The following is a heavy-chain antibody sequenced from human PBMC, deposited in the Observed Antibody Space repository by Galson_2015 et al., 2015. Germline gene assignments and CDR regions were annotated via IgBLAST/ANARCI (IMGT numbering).Heavy chain of an antibody. V-gene: IGHV1-18*01. CDR1: GYTFTSYG. D-gene: IGHD3-22*01. CDR3: ARRLTDYYDSSGYHDY. CDR2: ISAYNGNT. J-gene: IGHJ4*02. Sequence: SVKVSCKASGYTFTSYGISWVRQAPGQGLEWMGWISAYNGNTNYAQKLQGRVTMTTDTSTSTAYMELRSLRSDDTAVYYCARRLTDYYDSSGYHDYWGQGTLVTVSS.